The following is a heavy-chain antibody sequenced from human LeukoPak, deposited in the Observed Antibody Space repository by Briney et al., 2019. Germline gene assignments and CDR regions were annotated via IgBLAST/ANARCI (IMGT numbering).Heavy chain of an antibody. Sequence: GESLKISFQGSGYNFTSYWISWVRQMPAKGLEWMGIIYPGDSDTRYSPSFQGQVTISADKSISTAYLQWSSLKASDIAMYYCATLGNGIVDYWGQGTLVTVSS. V-gene: IGHV5-51*01. CDR3: ATLGNGIVDY. CDR2: IYPGDSDT. CDR1: GYNFTSYW. J-gene: IGHJ4*02. D-gene: IGHD2-8*01.